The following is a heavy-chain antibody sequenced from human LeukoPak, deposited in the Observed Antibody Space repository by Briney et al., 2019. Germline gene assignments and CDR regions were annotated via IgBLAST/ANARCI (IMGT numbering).Heavy chain of an antibody. Sequence: ASVKVSCKAANYRFTSYGISWVRQAPGQGLEWMGRISGYNGDTIYAQKFRGRLTMTTDTSTSTAYMELRSLRSDDTAVYYCASDRTDHLLSLYYMDVWGEGTVVTVSS. CDR1: NYRFTSYG. V-gene: IGHV1-18*01. D-gene: IGHD3-22*01. CDR3: ASDRTDHLLSLYYMDV. J-gene: IGHJ6*03. CDR2: ISGYNGDT.